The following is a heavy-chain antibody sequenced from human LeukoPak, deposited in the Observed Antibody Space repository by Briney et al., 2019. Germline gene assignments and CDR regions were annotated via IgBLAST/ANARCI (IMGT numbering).Heavy chain of an antibody. V-gene: IGHV3-9*01. CDR2: ISWNSGSI. CDR3: ATSPTFDP. Sequence: GGSLRLSCAASGFTFDDYAMHWVRQAPGKGLEWVSGISWNSGSIGYADSVKGRFTISRDNAKNSLYLQMNSLRAEDTAVYYCATSPTFDPWSQGTLVTVSS. CDR1: GFTFDDYA. J-gene: IGHJ5*02.